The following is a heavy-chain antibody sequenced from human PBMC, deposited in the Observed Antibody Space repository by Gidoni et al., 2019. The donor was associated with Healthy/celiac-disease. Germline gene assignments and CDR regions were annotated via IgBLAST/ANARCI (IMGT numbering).Heavy chain of an antibody. Sequence: QVQLQQWGAGLFKPSETLSLTCAVYGVSFSCYYWSWIRQPPGKGLEWIGEINHSGSTNYKPSLKSRVNRSVDTSKNQLYLKLRSVNAAETAVYYWARGAVRGVIRYYYYGMDVWGQGTTVTVSS. CDR3: ARGAVRGVIRYYYYGMDV. CDR2: INHSGST. CDR1: GVSFSCYY. V-gene: IGHV4-34*01. D-gene: IGHD3-10*01. J-gene: IGHJ6*02.